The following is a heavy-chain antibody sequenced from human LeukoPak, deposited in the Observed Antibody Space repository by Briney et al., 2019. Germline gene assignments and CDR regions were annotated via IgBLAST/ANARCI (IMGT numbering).Heavy chain of an antibody. D-gene: IGHD3-10*01. J-gene: IGHJ4*02. V-gene: IGHV1-69*06. Sequence: SVKVSCKASGGTFSSYAISWVRQAPGQGLEWMGGIIPIFGTANYAQKFQGRVTITADKSTSTAYTELSSLRSEDTAVYYCARARRTMVWGVIIRGGYYFDYWGQGTLVTVSS. CDR1: GGTFSSYA. CDR3: ARARRTMVWGVIIRGGYYFDY. CDR2: IIPIFGTA.